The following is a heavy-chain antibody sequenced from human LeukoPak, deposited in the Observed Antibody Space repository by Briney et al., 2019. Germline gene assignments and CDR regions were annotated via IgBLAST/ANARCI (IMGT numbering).Heavy chain of an antibody. CDR3: ARRTTGAGHFDY. D-gene: IGHD1-1*01. CDR2: IYYRGST. Sequence: PSETLSLTCTLSGGSISSDYWSWIRRPPGKGLEWIAYIYYRGSTNYNPSLKSRVTISVDTSKNQFSLKLSSVTAADTAVYYCARRTTGAGHFDYWGQGTLVTVSS. V-gene: IGHV4-59*08. CDR1: GGSISSDY. J-gene: IGHJ4*02.